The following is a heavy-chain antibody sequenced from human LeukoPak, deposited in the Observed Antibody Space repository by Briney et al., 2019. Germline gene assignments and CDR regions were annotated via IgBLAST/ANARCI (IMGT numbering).Heavy chain of an antibody. CDR1: GYSFTSYW. V-gene: IGHV5-51*01. CDR3: ARHFSSSFDYYYYYMDV. CDR2: IYPGGSDT. D-gene: IGHD6-13*01. J-gene: IGHJ6*03. Sequence: GESLKISCKGSGYSFTSYWIGWVRQMPGKGLEWMGIIYPGGSDTRYSPSFQGQVTISADKSISTAYLQWSSLKASDTAMYYCARHFSSSFDYYYYYMDVWGKGTTVTVSS.